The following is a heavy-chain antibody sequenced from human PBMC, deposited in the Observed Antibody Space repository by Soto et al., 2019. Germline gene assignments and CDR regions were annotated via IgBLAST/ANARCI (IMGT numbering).Heavy chain of an antibody. CDR2: IYGNGET. V-gene: IGHV3-53*01. J-gene: IGHJ4*02. CDR1: GFSVSSSY. CDR3: TSDSTTVVYYFHW. Sequence: GGSLRLSCAASGFSVSSSYMSWVRQAPGKGLEWVSLIYGNGETYYADSVRGRFTISRDNGKNTLYLQMNSLRAEDTAVYYCTSDSTTVVYYFHWWGQGTLVTVSS. D-gene: IGHD4-17*01.